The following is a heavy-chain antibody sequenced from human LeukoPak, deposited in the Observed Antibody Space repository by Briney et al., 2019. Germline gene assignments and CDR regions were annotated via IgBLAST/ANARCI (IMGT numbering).Heavy chain of an antibody. J-gene: IGHJ4*02. CDR3: ARDYGYDGSGSYLGY. CDR1: GYTFTRYG. D-gene: IGHD3-10*01. V-gene: IGHV1-18*01. Sequence: ASVKVSCKASGYTFTRYGISWVRQAPGQGLEWMGWISAYNANTNYAQKVQGRVTMTTDTSTSTAYMELRSLTSDDTAVYYCARDYGYDGSGSYLGYWGQGTLVTVSS. CDR2: ISAYNANT.